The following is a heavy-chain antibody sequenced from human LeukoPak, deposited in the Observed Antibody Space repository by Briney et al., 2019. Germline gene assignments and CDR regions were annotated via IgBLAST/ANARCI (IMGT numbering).Heavy chain of an antibody. V-gene: IGHV4-38-2*01. D-gene: IGHD3-3*01. CDR1: GYSISSGYY. CDR2: IYRSGST. Sequence: PSETLSLTCAVSGYSISSGYYWGWIRQPPGKGLEWIGSIYRSGSTYYNPSLKSRVTISVDTSKNQFSLKLSSVTAADTAVYYCARTLTIFGVTANFDYWGQGTLVTVSS. CDR3: ARTLTIFGVTANFDY. J-gene: IGHJ4*02.